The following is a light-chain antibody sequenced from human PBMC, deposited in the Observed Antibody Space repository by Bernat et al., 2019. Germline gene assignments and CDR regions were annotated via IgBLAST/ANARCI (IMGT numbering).Light chain of an antibody. CDR2: DAS. J-gene: IGKJ4*01. CDR3: QQYDNLPLG. Sequence: DIQMTQSPSSLSASVGDRVTITCQASQDISNYLNWYQQKPGKAPKLLIYDASNLETGVPSRFSGSGSGTDFTFTISSLQPEDIATYYCQQYDNLPLGFGGGTKVELK. V-gene: IGKV1-33*01. CDR1: QDISNY.